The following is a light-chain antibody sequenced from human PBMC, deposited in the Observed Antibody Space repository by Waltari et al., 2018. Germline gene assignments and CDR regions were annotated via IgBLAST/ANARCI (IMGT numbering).Light chain of an antibody. V-gene: IGKV3-20*01. CDR1: EFVGNEY. CDR3: QQYYSAPWT. Sequence: EIVLTQSPGTLSWSPGERATLSCRASEFVGNEYLAWYQQKPGQAPRLLIYDASRRATGTPDMFSGSGSGTDFSLTISRLEPEDFAVYYCQQYYSAPWTFGQGTKVDI. CDR2: DAS. J-gene: IGKJ1*01.